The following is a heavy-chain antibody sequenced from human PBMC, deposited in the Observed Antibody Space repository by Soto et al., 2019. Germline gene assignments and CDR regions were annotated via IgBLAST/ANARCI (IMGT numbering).Heavy chain of an antibody. J-gene: IGHJ5*02. CDR1: GGSIRSSSYY. Sequence: PSDTLSLICSVSGGSIRSSSYYRGWIRQPPENGLEWISRIYYRGTAYYNPSLQSLVIMSVDTSKNQFSLKMNSLISADTAVYFCARRRALAARPDWCDPWGQGILVPVPA. CDR3: ARRRALAARPDWCDP. CDR2: IYYRGTA. V-gene: IGHV4-39*01. D-gene: IGHD6-6*01.